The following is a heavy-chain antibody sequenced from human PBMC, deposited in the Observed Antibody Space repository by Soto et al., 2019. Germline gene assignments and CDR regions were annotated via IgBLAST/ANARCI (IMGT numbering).Heavy chain of an antibody. CDR3: AKDIGTGTPGGFDL. CDR1: GFNFDDYT. D-gene: IGHD1-7*01. J-gene: IGHJ2*01. V-gene: IGHV3-43*01. Sequence: GGSLRLSCVVSGFNFDDYTMHWVRQGPGRGLEWVSLVTWDGGRTLYADSVKGRFTISRDNSKNSLFLQMNSLRTDDTALYYCAKDIGTGTPGGFDLWGRGTLVTVSS. CDR2: VTWDGGRT.